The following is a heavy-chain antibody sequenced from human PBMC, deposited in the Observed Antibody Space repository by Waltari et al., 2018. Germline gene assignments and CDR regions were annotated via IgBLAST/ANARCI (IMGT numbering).Heavy chain of an antibody. CDR3: ARGEPGEPFDY. D-gene: IGHD2-21*01. V-gene: IGHV1-18*01. J-gene: IGHJ4*02. CDR1: GYTFTNNG. CDR2: ISAYNGNT. Sequence: QVQLVQSGAEVKKPGASVKVSCKASGYTFTNNGINWGRQAPGQGLEWMGWISAYNGNTNSAQKLQGRVTMTTDTSTRTAYMELRSLRSDDTAVYYCARGEPGEPFDYWGQGTLVTVSS.